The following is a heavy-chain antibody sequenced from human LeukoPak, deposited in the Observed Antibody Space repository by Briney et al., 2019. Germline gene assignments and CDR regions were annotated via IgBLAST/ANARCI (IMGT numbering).Heavy chain of an antibody. J-gene: IGHJ1*01. V-gene: IGHV4-34*01. CDR2: INHTGST. CDR3: ARPGGRSGLAEYFQH. D-gene: IGHD6-19*01. CDR1: GGSFSTYY. Sequence: PSETLSLTCAVYGGSFSTYYWSWIRQPPGKGLEWVGEINHTGSTNYNPSLKSRVTISVDTSKNQFSLKLTSVTAADTAVYYCARPGGRSGLAEYFQHWGRGPLVTVSS.